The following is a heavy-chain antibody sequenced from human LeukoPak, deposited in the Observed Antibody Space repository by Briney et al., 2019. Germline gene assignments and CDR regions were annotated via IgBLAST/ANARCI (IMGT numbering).Heavy chain of an antibody. CDR2: IGWSSGRI. CDR3: IKDIRPGGMDV. Sequence: GGSLRLSCAASGFTFGDYAMHWVRQAPGKGLEWVSGIGWSSGRIDYADSVKGRFTSSRDNAKNSLYLQMNSLRAEDTAIYYCIKDIRPGGMDVWGQGITVTVSS. V-gene: IGHV3-9*01. D-gene: IGHD1-14*01. CDR1: GFTFGDYA. J-gene: IGHJ6*02.